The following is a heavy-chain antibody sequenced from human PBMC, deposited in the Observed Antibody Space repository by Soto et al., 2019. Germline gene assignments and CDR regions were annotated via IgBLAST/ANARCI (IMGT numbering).Heavy chain of an antibody. D-gene: IGHD3-22*01. Sequence: QVQLVQSGAEVKKPGASVKVSCKASGYTFTSYGISWVRQAPGQGLEWMGWISAYNGNTNYAQKLQGKVTMTTDTSTSTADMELRSLRSDDTAVYYCARPYDSSGYYYSYAFDIWGQGTMVTVSS. CDR2: ISAYNGNT. V-gene: IGHV1-18*01. CDR3: ARPYDSSGYYYSYAFDI. J-gene: IGHJ3*02. CDR1: GYTFTSYG.